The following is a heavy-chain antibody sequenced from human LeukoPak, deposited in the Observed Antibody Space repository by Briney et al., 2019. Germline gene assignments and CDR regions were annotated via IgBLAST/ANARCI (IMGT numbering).Heavy chain of an antibody. V-gene: IGHV1-69*02. CDR1: GGAFSDYT. CDR3: ARADKYSYGYCDY. J-gene: IGHJ4*02. D-gene: IGHD5-18*01. Sequence: SVKVSCKASGGAFSDYTFNWVRQAPGQGLEWMGKIIPILGIANFAQRFQGRVTITADKSTGTAFMELSSLTSEDTAVYYCARADKYSYGYCDYWGQGTLVTVSS. CDR2: IIPILGIA.